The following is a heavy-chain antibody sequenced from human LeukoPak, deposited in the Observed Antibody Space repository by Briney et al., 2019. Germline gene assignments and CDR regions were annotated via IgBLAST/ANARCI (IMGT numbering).Heavy chain of an antibody. D-gene: IGHD2-21*01. V-gene: IGHV3-30*04. CDR2: ISYDGINK. J-gene: IGHJ3*02. CDR1: GFTFSTYA. CDR3: ARDILGWFHRGDAFDI. Sequence: PGRSLRLSCAASGFTFSTYAIHWVRQAPGKGLEWVAVISYDGINKYYADSVKGRFTISRDNSKNTLSLQMNSLRAEDTAVYYCARDILGWFHRGDAFDIWGQGTMVTVSA.